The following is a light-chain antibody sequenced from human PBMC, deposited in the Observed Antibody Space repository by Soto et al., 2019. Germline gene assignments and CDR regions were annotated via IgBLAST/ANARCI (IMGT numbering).Light chain of an antibody. CDR1: ENIKNW. CDR2: DAS. CDR3: QQYDVHPKT. V-gene: IGKV1-5*01. Sequence: DVQMSHSPSTLAGSLVGMFTITGRASENIKNWLAWYQQTPGKAPKVLISDASRLETGVPSRFSGSGYGTDFTLTITSLQTDDFGTYHCQQYDVHPKTFGQGTKVDIK. J-gene: IGKJ1*01.